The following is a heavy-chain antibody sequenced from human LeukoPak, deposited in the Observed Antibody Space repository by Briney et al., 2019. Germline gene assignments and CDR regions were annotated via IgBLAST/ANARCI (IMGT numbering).Heavy chain of an antibody. CDR3: AKSRARREDSSGSIDY. Sequence: GGSLRLSCAASGFTFSNYAMSWVRQAPGKGLEWVSAISGSGGSTYYADSVKGRFTTSRDNSKNTLYLQMDSPRDDDTAVYYCAKSRARREDSSGSIDYWGQGTLVTVSS. CDR2: ISGSGGST. D-gene: IGHD3-22*01. V-gene: IGHV3-23*01. J-gene: IGHJ4*02. CDR1: GFTFSNYA.